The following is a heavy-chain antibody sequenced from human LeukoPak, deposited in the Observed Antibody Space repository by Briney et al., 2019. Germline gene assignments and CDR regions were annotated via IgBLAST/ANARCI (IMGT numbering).Heavy chain of an antibody. CDR1: GFTSSSDW. Sequence: GGSLRLSCAASGFTSSSDWMYWVRQAPGKGLVWVSRINSDGKTTNYADSVKGRFTISRDNAKNTLYLQMNSLRAEDTAVYYCTRDITLTRGGRSDYWGQGTLVTLSA. D-gene: IGHD3-10*01. V-gene: IGHV3-74*01. CDR2: INSDGKTT. J-gene: IGHJ4*02. CDR3: TRDITLTRGGRSDY.